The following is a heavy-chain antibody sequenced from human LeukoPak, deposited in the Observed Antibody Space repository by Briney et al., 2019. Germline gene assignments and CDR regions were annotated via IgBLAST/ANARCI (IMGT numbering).Heavy chain of an antibody. CDR3: ARGYTSGWSPALDI. V-gene: IGHV4-59*01. Sequence: SETLSLTCTVSGGSISSYYWTWVRQPPGKGLEWIGYIYFSGSTNYNPSLKNRVTFSVDTSKNQFSLNLSSVTAADTAVYYCARGYTSGWSPALDIWGQGTMVTVSS. CDR2: IYFSGST. J-gene: IGHJ3*02. D-gene: IGHD6-19*01. CDR1: GGSISSYY.